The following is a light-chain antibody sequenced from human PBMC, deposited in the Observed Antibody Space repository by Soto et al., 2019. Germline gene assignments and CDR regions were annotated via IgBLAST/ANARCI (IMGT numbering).Light chain of an antibody. V-gene: IGLV2-11*01. CDR3: CSYAGSYTIYV. Sequence: QSALTQPRSVSGSPGQSVTISCTGTSSDVGGYNYVSWYQQHPGKAPKLMIYDVSKRPSGVPDRFSGSKSGNTASLTISGLQAEDEVDYYCCSYAGSYTIYVFGTGTKVTVL. CDR1: SSDVGGYNY. CDR2: DVS. J-gene: IGLJ1*01.